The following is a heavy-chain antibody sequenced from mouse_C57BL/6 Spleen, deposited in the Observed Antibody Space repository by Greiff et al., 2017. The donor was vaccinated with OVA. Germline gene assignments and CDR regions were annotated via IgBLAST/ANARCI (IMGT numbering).Heavy chain of an antibody. CDR1: GYTFTSYW. Sequence: QVQLQQPGAELVKPGASVQLSCKASGYTFTSYWMHWVKPRPGRGLEWIGRIDPNSGGTTYNEQFKSKATLTVDKPSSTAYMQLSSLTSEDTAVYYSARDYSNDYAMDYWGQGTSVTVST. CDR3: ARDYSNDYAMDY. D-gene: IGHD2-5*01. V-gene: IGHV1-72*01. J-gene: IGHJ4*01. CDR2: IDPNSGGT.